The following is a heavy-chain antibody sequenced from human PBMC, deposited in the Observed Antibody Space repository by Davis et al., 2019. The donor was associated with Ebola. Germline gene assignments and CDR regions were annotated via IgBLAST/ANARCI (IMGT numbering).Heavy chain of an antibody. CDR1: EFTFGDYA. CDR3: ARDPHFVLRSIGYYGMDV. D-gene: IGHD3-3*01. Sequence: GESLKISCTASEFTFGDYAMSWVRQAPGKGLEWVSSISSSSSYIYYADSVKGRFTISRDNAKNSLYLQMNSLRAEDTAVYYCARDPHFVLRSIGYYGMDVWGQGTTVTVSS. V-gene: IGHV3-21*04. J-gene: IGHJ6*02. CDR2: ISSSSSYI.